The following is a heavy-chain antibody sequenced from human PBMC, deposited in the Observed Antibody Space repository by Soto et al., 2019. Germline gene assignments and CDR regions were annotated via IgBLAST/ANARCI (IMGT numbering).Heavy chain of an antibody. D-gene: IGHD3-10*01. CDR3: ARWVYYVSGSEYYYGIDV. V-gene: IGHV1-69*12. Sequence: QVQLVQSGAEVKKPGSSVKVSCKASGGTFSSYAISWVRHAPGQGLEWMGGIIPIFGTANYAQKFQGRVTITADASTSTAYMELSSLRSEDTAVYYCARWVYYVSGSEYYYGIDVWGQGTTVTVSS. J-gene: IGHJ6*02. CDR2: IIPIFGTA. CDR1: GGTFSSYA.